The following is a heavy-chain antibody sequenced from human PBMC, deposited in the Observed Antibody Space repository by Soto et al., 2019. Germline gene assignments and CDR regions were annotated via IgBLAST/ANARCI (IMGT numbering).Heavy chain of an antibody. V-gene: IGHV1-46*03. CDR1: GYSFTTYY. J-gene: IGHJ4*02. D-gene: IGHD2-21*02. Sequence: ASVKVSCKASGYSFTTYYIHWVRQAPGQGLEWMGIINPSAGSTTYAQKFQGRVTMTRDTSTGTVYMDLSSLRSEDTAVYYCARDLRRSWVVTTDNWGQGTQVTVSS. CDR3: ARDLRRSWVVTTDN. CDR2: INPSAGST.